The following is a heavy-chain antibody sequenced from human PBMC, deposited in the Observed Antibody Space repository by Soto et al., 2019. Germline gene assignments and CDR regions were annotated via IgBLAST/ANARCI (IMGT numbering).Heavy chain of an antibody. V-gene: IGHV3-23*01. CDR3: ALGSYGGDRDDFDN. J-gene: IGHJ3*02. D-gene: IGHD2-21*02. CDR1: GFTFSNYG. Sequence: DVQLLESGGGLVQPGGSLRLSCAASGFTFSNYGMNWVRQAPGKGLEWVSAITGSGVITYYADSVKGRFTISRENSKNTLGLQMNSLRDDDTAIYYCALGSYGGDRDDFDNCGQGAMFSVSS. CDR2: ITGSGVIT.